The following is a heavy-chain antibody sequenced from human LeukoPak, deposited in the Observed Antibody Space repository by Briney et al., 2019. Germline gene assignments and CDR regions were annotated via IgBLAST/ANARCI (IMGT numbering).Heavy chain of an antibody. CDR1: GFTVSSNS. V-gene: IGHV3-53*01. Sequence: GGSLRLSCTVSGFTVSSNSMSWVRQAPGKGLEWVSFIYSDNTHYSDSVKGRFTISRDNSKNTLYLQMNSLRAEDTAVYYCAKSGALKWAYWGQGTLVTVSS. D-gene: IGHD2-8*01. J-gene: IGHJ4*02. CDR2: IYSDNT. CDR3: AKSGALKWAY.